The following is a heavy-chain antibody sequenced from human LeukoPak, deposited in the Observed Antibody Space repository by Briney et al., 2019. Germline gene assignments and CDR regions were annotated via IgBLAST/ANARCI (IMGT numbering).Heavy chain of an antibody. CDR3: VRHRLAYIYGPFDY. CDR2: IYYSGST. CDR1: GXSISSYY. D-gene: IGHD5-18*01. V-gene: IGHV4-59*08. J-gene: IGHJ4*02. Sequence: SETLSLTCTVSGXSISSYYWSWIRQPPGKGLEWIGFIYYSGSTNYNPSLKSRVTISVDTSKNQFSLKLSSVTAADTAVYYCVRHRLAYIYGPFDYWGQGTLVTVSS.